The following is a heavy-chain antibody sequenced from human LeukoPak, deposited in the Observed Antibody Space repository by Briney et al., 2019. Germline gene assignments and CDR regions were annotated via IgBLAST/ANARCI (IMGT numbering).Heavy chain of an antibody. Sequence: GGSLRLSWAASGFTFSSYAMHWVRQAPGKGLEWVAVISYDGSNKYYADSVKGRFTISRDNSKNTLYLQMNSLRAEDTAVYYCARGHYYYGSGSYSGDYWGQGTLVTVSS. CDR1: GFTFSSYA. V-gene: IGHV3-30*04. CDR3: ARGHYYYGSGSYSGDY. J-gene: IGHJ4*02. D-gene: IGHD3-10*01. CDR2: ISYDGSNK.